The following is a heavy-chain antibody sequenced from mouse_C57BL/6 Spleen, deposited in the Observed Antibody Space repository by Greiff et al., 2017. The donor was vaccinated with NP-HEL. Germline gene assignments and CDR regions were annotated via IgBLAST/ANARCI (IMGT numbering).Heavy chain of an antibody. CDR3: TRDEGDYSYYFDY. CDR1: GFNIKDYY. V-gene: IGHV14-1*01. Sequence: VQLKQSGAELVRPGASVKLSCTASGFNIKDYYMHWVKQRPEQGLEWIGRIDPEDGDTEYAPKFQGKATMTADTSSNTAYLQLSSLTSEDTAVYYCTRDEGDYSYYFDYWGQGTTLTVSS. CDR2: IDPEDGDT. J-gene: IGHJ2*01. D-gene: IGHD2-4*01.